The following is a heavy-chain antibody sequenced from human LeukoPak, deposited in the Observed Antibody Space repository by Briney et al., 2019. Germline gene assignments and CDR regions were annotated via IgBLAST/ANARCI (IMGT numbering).Heavy chain of an antibody. Sequence: SETLSLTCTVSGGSISGHYWNWIRQPPGKGLEWIGYIYYSGYTNYNPSLKSRVIISVDTSKNQFSLNLSSATAADTAVYYCARGPAGWLRSRGLFDYWGQGTLVTVSS. CDR2: IYYSGYT. CDR1: GGSISGHY. J-gene: IGHJ4*02. CDR3: ARGPAGWLRSRGLFDY. V-gene: IGHV4-59*08. D-gene: IGHD5-12*01.